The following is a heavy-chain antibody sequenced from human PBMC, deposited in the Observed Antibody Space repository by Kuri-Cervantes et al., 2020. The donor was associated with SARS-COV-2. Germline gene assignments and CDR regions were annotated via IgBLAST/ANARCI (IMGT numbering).Heavy chain of an antibody. V-gene: IGHV3-7*01. J-gene: IGHJ4*02. CDR2: IKQDGSEK. CDR1: GFTLSSYW. Sequence: GESLKISCAASGFTLSSYWMGWVRQAPGKGLEWVANIKQDGSEKYYVDSVKGRFTISRDNAKNSLYLQMNSLRAEDTAVYYCARARMAGPFDYWGQGTLVTVSS. D-gene: IGHD5-24*01. CDR3: ARARMAGPFDY.